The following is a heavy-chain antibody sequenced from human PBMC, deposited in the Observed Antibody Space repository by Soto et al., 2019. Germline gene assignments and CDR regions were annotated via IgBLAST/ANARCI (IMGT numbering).Heavy chain of an antibody. CDR2: IYPGDSDT. CDR3: ARLPTSDCSSTSCYGNYYYYGIDV. J-gene: IGHJ6*02. Sequence: GESLKISCKGSGYSFTSYWIGWVRQMPGKGLEWMGIIYPGDSDTRYSPSFQGQVTISADKSISTAYLQWSSLKASDTAMYYRARLPTSDCSSTSCYGNYYYYGIDVWGQGTTVTVSS. D-gene: IGHD2-2*01. CDR1: GYSFTSYW. V-gene: IGHV5-51*01.